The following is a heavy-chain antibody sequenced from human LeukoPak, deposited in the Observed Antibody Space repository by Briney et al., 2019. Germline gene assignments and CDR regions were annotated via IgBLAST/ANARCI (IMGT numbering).Heavy chain of an antibody. D-gene: IGHD3-3*01. V-gene: IGHV4-4*07. CDR2: MYTSWST. Sequence: AETLSLTCSLSVPSISSYYWSGLPHPAGKGLEGVVLMYTSWSTNYNPSLKSPVTMSIDQWKNKLSVRLRSVSAVDTVVYYCARISDDFWSGWFEPWGQGKLVTLSS. CDR3: ARISDDFWSGWFEP. CDR1: VPSISSYY. J-gene: IGHJ5*02.